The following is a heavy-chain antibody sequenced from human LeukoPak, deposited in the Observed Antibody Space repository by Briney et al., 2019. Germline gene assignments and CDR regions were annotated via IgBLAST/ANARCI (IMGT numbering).Heavy chain of an antibody. D-gene: IGHD2-15*01. CDR2: ISGSGGST. V-gene: IGHV3-23*01. Sequence: GGSLRLSCAASGFTLSSYTMNWVRQAPGEGLEWVSAISGSGGSTYYADSVKGRFTISRDNSKNTLYLQMNSLRAEDTAVYYCAKDVSMVATPRVYLGYWGQGTLVTVSS. CDR3: AKDVSMVATPRVYLGY. CDR1: GFTLSSYT. J-gene: IGHJ4*02.